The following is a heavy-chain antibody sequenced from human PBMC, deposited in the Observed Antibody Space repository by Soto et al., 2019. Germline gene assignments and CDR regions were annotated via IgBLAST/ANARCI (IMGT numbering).Heavy chain of an antibody. V-gene: IGHV4-61*08. CDR2: ISNSGS. CDR1: GGYVSSTAYH. Sequence: SETLSLTCTVSGGYVSSTAYHWTWIRQSPGKTLEWIGYISNSGSNYNPSLKSRVTISTDTSKNQFSLKLTSVTVADTAVYFCARGGALRYYFDYWGQGAPVTVSS. CDR3: ARGGALRYYFDY. J-gene: IGHJ4*02. D-gene: IGHD1-26*01.